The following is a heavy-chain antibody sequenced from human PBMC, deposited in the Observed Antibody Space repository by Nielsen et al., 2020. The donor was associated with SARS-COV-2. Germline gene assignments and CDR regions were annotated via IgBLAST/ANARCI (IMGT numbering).Heavy chain of an antibody. V-gene: IGHV3-21*01. CDR3: ARGVEMATIGAFDI. CDR1: GFTFSSYS. J-gene: IGHJ3*02. Sequence: GSLRLSCAASGFTFSSYSMNWVRQAPGKGLEWVSSISSSSSYIYYADSVKGRFTISRDNAKNSLYLQMNSLRAEDTAVYYCARGVEMATIGAFDIWGQGTMVTVSS. CDR2: ISSSSSYI. D-gene: IGHD5-24*01.